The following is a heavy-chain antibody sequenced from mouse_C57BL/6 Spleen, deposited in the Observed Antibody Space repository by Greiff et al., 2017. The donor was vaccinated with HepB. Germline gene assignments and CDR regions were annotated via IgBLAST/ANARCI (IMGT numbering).Heavy chain of an antibody. CDR3: ARGGVITTVVAPFDY. D-gene: IGHD1-1*01. CDR2: ISSGSSTI. Sequence: VQLKESGGGLVKPGGSLKLSCAASGFTFSDYGMHWVRQAPEKGLEWVAYISSGSSTIYYADTVKGRFTISRDNAKNTLFLQMTSLRSEDTAMYYCARGGVITTVVAPFDYWGQGTTLTVSS. J-gene: IGHJ2*01. CDR1: GFTFSDYG. V-gene: IGHV5-17*01.